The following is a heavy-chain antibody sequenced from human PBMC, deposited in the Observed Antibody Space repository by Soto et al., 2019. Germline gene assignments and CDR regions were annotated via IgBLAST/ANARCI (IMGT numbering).Heavy chain of an antibody. CDR1: GSSFTSYC. V-gene: IGHV5-51*01. CDR2: IYPGDSDT. Sequence: ESLMISCKGSGSSFTSYCLNSVCQMPWTGLEWRGVIYPGDSDTRYSPSFQGQVTISADKSINTAYLQWRSLKASDTAVYYCARHRVSPCSYLGMDVWGQGTTLTVSS. CDR3: ARHRVSPCSYLGMDV. J-gene: IGHJ6*02.